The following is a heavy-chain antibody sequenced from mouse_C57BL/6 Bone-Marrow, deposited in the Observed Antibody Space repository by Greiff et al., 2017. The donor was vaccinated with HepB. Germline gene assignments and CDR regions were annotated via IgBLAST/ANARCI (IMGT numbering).Heavy chain of an antibody. V-gene: IGHV3-6*01. CDR2: ISYDGSN. Sequence: EVHLVESGPGLVKPSQSLSLTCSVTGYSITSGYYWNWIRQFPGNKLEWMGYISYDGSNNYNPSLKNRISITRDTSKNQFFLKLNSVTTEDTATYYCARDRDYYGSSYFDYWGQGTTLTVSS. J-gene: IGHJ2*01. D-gene: IGHD1-1*01. CDR1: GYSITSGYY. CDR3: ARDRDYYGSSYFDY.